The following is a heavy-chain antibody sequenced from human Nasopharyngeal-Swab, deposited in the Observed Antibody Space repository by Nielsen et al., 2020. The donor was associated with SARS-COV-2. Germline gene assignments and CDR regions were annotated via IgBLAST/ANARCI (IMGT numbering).Heavy chain of an antibody. V-gene: IGHV3-23*01. Sequence: GESLKISCAATGSTFRRCSMSWVRQAPGKGLEWVSAISASGSSTYYADSVKGRFTISRDNSQNTLYLQMSSLRVEDTAVYYCAKESGSYLHYYYGMDVWGQGTTVTVSS. CDR2: ISASGSST. CDR3: AKESGSYLHYYYGMDV. J-gene: IGHJ6*02. CDR1: GSTFRRCS. D-gene: IGHD3-10*01.